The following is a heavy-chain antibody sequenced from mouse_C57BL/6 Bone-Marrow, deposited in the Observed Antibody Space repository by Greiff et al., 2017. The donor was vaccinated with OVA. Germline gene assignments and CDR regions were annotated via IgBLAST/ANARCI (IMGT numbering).Heavy chain of an antibody. V-gene: IGHV1-18*01. Sequence: EVQLQQSGPELVKPGASVKIPCKASGYTFTDYNMDWVKQSHGKSLEWIGDINPNNGGTIYNQKFKGKATLTVDKSSSTAYMELRSLTSEDTAVYYCARWGSSYVRSYFDYWGQGTTLTVSS. J-gene: IGHJ2*01. CDR1: GYTFTDYN. CDR3: ARWGSSYVRSYFDY. D-gene: IGHD1-1*01. CDR2: INPNNGGT.